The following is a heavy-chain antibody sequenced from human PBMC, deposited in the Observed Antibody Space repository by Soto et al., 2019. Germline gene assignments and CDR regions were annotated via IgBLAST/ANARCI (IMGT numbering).Heavy chain of an antibody. D-gene: IGHD2-21*02. J-gene: IGHJ4*02. CDR1: GFTFNSYV. CDR3: AFKGTAHSYY. Sequence: GGSLRLSCAGSGFTFNSYVLTWVRQAPGKGLEWVSGISGGGDITYYADSVKGRSTISRDNSQRTLYLQMNSLRPEDTAVYYCAFKGTAHSYYWGQGTLVTVSS. CDR2: ISGGGDIT. V-gene: IGHV3-23*01.